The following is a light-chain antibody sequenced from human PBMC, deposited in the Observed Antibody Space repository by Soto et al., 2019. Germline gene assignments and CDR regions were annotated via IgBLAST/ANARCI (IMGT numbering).Light chain of an antibody. V-gene: IGKV2-28*01. Sequence: DIVMTQSPLSLPVTPGEPASISCRSSQSLLHSNGYNYLDWYLQKPGQSPQLLIYLGSNRASGVADRFSGSGSGTDFTLKISRVEAEDVGVYYCMQALQTPLTFGQGTKVDIK. J-gene: IGKJ1*01. CDR3: MQALQTPLT. CDR1: QSLLHSNGYNY. CDR2: LGS.